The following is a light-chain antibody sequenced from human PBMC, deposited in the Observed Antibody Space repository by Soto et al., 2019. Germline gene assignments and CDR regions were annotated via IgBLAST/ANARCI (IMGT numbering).Light chain of an antibody. J-gene: IGKJ5*01. CDR2: GAT. Sequence: EIVLTQSPGTLSLSPGERATLSCRASQSVTSNFLAWYRQKPRQAPRLLIHGATTRATGIPATFSGAGSGTGLTLTISSLQSEDFEIYYCQQYNNWPITFGQGTRLEIK. CDR1: QSVTSN. CDR3: QQYNNWPIT. V-gene: IGKV3-15*01.